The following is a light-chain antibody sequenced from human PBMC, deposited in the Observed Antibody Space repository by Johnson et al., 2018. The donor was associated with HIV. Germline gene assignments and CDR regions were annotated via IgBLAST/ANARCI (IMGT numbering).Light chain of an antibody. J-gene: IGLJ1*01. V-gene: IGLV1-51*02. Sequence: LTQPPSVSAAPGQQVTISCSGSSSNIGNNYVSWYQQLPGTAPKLLIYENNKRPSGIPDRFSGSKSGTSATLGITGLQTGDEADYYCGTWDSSLSAGGVFGTGTKVTVL. CDR1: SSNIGNNY. CDR3: GTWDSSLSAGGV. CDR2: ENN.